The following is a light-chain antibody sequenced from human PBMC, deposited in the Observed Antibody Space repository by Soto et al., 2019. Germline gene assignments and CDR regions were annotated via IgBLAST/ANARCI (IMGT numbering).Light chain of an antibody. CDR3: QQYGSSGT. Sequence: VLTQSPAILSVSPGERATLSCRASQSISRSLAWYQQKPGQAPRLLISDASTRATGIPARFSGSGSGTEFTLTISSLQSEDFAVYYCQQYGSSGTFGQGTKVDIK. CDR1: QSISRS. J-gene: IGKJ1*01. CDR2: DAS. V-gene: IGKV3-15*01.